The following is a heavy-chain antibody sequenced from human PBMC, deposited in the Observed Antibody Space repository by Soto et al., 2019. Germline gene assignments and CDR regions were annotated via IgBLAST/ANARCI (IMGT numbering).Heavy chain of an antibody. CDR2: INPLKGDT. CDR3: ARVKVPAAILGAFDL. CDR1: GYTFSTYG. Sequence: GASVKVSCKXSGYTFSTYGITWVRQAPGQGLDWMGWINPLKGDTKSAANFQDRVTMTTDTSTRTAYMELRSLRSDDTAVYYCARVKVPAAILGAFDLWGQGTLVT. V-gene: IGHV1-18*01. J-gene: IGHJ3*01. D-gene: IGHD2-2*02.